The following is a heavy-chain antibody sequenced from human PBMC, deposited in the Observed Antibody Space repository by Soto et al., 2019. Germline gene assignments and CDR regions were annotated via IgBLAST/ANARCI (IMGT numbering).Heavy chain of an antibody. D-gene: IGHD6-13*01. CDR3: ASGQQLVRNY. CDR2: IYHSGST. J-gene: IGHJ4*02. Sequence: LRLSCAASGFTVSTYHMSWVRQAPGKGLEWIGYIYHSGSTYYNPSLKSRVTISVDRSKNQFSLKLSSVTAADTAVYYCASGQQLVRNYWGQGTLVTVSS. V-gene: IGHV4-30-2*01. CDR1: GFTVSTYH.